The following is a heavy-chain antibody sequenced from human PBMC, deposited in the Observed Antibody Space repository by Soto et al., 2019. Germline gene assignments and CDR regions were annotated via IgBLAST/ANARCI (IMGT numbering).Heavy chain of an antibody. J-gene: IGHJ6*02. D-gene: IGHD2-2*01. CDR2: INPNSGGT. CDR3: ARGDIVVVPAAEYYYYGMDV. V-gene: IGHV1-2*02. CDR1: GYTFTGYY. Sequence: ASVKVSCKASGYTFTGYYMHWVRQAPGQGLEWKGWINPNSGGTNYAQKFQGRVTMTRDTSISTAYMELSRLRSDDTAVYYCARGDIVVVPAAEYYYYGMDVWGQGTTVTVSS.